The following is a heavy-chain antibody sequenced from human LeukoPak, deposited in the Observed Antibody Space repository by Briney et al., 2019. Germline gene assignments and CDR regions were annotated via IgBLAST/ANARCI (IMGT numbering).Heavy chain of an antibody. CDR2: IYPGDSDT. CDR3: ARQVTTAAPIDY. J-gene: IGHJ4*02. V-gene: IGHV5-51*01. Sequence: GESLKISCKGSGYSFTTYWIGWVRQMPGKSLEWMGIIYPGDSDTRYSPSFQGQVTISADKSISTAYLQWSSLKASDTAIYYCARQVTTAAPIDYWGQGTLVTVSS. D-gene: IGHD1-1*01. CDR1: GYSFTTYW.